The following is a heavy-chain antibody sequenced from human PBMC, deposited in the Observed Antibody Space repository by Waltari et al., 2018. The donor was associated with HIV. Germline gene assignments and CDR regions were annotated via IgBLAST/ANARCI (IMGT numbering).Heavy chain of an antibody. J-gene: IGHJ4*02. D-gene: IGHD3-3*01. CDR1: GFTFGDYW. V-gene: IGHV3-74*03. CDR3: ARSRAMAGLLDH. CDR2: INASWNST. Sequence: EVQLGESGGGLVQPGGSVRLSCGASGFTFGDYWMHWVRQSTGQGLVWGSRINASWNSTTYADSVKGLFTISKDDAKNTLYLQMNSLRTEDTAVYYCARSRAMAGLLDHWGQGTLVTVSA.